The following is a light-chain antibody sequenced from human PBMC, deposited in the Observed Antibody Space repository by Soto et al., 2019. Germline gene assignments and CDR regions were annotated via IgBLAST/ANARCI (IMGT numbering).Light chain of an antibody. J-gene: IGKJ1*01. CDR3: MQGTHWPWT. V-gene: IGKV2-30*01. CDR1: QSLVYSNGNAY. CDR2: QVS. Sequence: DAVLTQSPLSLPVTPGQPAAISCRSSQSLVYSNGNAYLIWFQQRPGQSPRRLIYQVSTRDAGVPDRVSGSGSGTYFALTISRVEAEDVGLYYGMQGTHWPWTFGQGTKVEIK.